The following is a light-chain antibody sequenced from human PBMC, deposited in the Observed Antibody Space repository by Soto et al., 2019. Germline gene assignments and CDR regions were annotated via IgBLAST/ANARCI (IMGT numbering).Light chain of an antibody. CDR3: QQYGTSPLT. CDR2: GAS. Sequence: IVLTQSPGTLSLSPGERATLSCRASQSVSSSYLAWYQQKPGQAPRLLIYGASSRATGIPDRFSGSGSGTDFTLSISRLEPEDFAVYYCQQYGTSPLTFGGGTKVKIK. V-gene: IGKV3-20*01. J-gene: IGKJ4*01. CDR1: QSVSSSY.